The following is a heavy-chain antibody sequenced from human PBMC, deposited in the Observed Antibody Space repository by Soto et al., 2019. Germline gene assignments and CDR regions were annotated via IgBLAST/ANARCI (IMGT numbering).Heavy chain of an antibody. V-gene: IGHV5-51*01. Sequence: PGESLKISCKGSGYSFASYWIGWVRQMPGKDLEWMGIIYPGDSDTRYSPSFQGQVTISADKSLRTAYLQWTSLKASDTALYYCARTRSFTLGFYYDGMDVWGQGTTVTVS. CDR3: ARTRSFTLGFYYDGMDV. CDR1: GYSFASYW. CDR2: IYPGDSDT. J-gene: IGHJ6*02. D-gene: IGHD6-6*01.